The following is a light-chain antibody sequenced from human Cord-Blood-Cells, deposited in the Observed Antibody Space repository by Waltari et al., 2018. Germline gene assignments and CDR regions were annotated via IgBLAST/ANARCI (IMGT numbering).Light chain of an antibody. Sequence: ELVLTQSPATLSLSPGERATLSCRASQSVSSYLAWYQQKPGQPPRLLIYDASNRATGIPARFSGSGSGTDFTLTISSLEPEDFAVYYCQQRSNWPLTFGGGTKVEIK. V-gene: IGKV3-11*01. CDR3: QQRSNWPLT. CDR1: QSVSSY. CDR2: DAS. J-gene: IGKJ4*01.